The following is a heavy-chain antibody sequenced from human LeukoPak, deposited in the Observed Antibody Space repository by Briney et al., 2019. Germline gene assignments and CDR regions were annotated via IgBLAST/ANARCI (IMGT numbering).Heavy chain of an antibody. CDR1: GGTFTRYA. Sequence: GASVKVSCKASGGTFTRYAISWVRQAPGQGLEWMEGITPTFGTAKYAQKFQGRVTITTGESTSTAYMQLSSLRSEDSAVYYCARHGGITVFGEAQPGGAFDIWGQGTMVTVSS. CDR2: ITPTFGTA. J-gene: IGHJ3*02. D-gene: IGHD3-3*01. V-gene: IGHV1-69*05. CDR3: ARHGGITVFGEAQPGGAFDI.